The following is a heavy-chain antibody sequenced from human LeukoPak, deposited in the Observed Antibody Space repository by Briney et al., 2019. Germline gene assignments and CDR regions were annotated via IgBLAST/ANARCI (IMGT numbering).Heavy chain of an antibody. CDR3: ARGSSSTFDY. Sequence: ASVNVSCKASGYTFTTYDINWVRQATGQGLEWMGWMNPNSGNTGYAQKFQGRVTITGNTSITSAYMELSSLRSEDTAVYYCARGSSSTFDYWGQGTLVTVSS. V-gene: IGHV1-8*03. CDR2: MNPNSGNT. CDR1: GYTFTTYD. J-gene: IGHJ4*02. D-gene: IGHD6-6*01.